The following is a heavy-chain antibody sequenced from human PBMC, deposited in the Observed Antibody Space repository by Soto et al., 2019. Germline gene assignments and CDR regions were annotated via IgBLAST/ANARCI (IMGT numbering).Heavy chain of an antibody. V-gene: IGHV1-69*13. J-gene: IGHJ4*02. CDR1: GGTFSSYA. D-gene: IGHD2-15*01. Sequence: VASVKVSCKASGGTFSSYAISWVRQAPGQGLEWMGGIIPIFGTANYAQKFQGRVTITADESTSTAYMELSSLRSEDTAVYYCARVLCSGGSCSNPFDYWGQGTLVTVSS. CDR3: ARVLCSGGSCSNPFDY. CDR2: IIPIFGTA.